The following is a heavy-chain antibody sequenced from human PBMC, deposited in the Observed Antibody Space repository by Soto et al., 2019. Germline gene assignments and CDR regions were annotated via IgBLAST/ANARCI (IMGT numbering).Heavy chain of an antibody. CDR1: GDTFSSYT. V-gene: IGHV1-69*02. CDR3: ARGSATGAFDI. CDR2: IIPILGIA. Sequence: ASVKVSCKASGDTFSSYTISWVRQAPGQGLEWMGRIIPILGIADYAQKFQGRVTITADKYTSTAYMELSSLRAEDTAVYYCARGSATGAFDIWGQGTMLTLSS. J-gene: IGHJ3*02. D-gene: IGHD2-15*01.